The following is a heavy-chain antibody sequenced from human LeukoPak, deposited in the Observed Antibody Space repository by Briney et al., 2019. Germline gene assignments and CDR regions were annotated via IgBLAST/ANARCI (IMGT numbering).Heavy chain of an antibody. CDR2: IYSGGST. D-gene: IGHD6-19*01. CDR1: GFTVSSNY. Sequence: PGGSLRLSCAASGFTVSSNYMSWVRQAPGKGLEWVSVIYSGGSTYYADSVKGRFTISRDNSKNTLYLQMNSLRAEDTAVYYCASQQWLVHSGGYYYYMDVWGKGTTVTISS. CDR3: ASQQWLVHSGGYYYYMDV. J-gene: IGHJ6*03. V-gene: IGHV3-53*01.